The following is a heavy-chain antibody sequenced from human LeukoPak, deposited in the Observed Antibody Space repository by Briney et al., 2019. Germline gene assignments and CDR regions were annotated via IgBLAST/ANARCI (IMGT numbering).Heavy chain of an antibody. J-gene: IGHJ3*02. Sequence: NRGESLKISCKGSGYSFTSYWIGWVRQMPGKGLEWMGIIYPGDSDTRYSPSFQGQVTISADKSISTAYLQWSSLKASDTAMYYCARHGPYSGSLGNAFDIWGQGTMVTVSS. V-gene: IGHV5-51*01. D-gene: IGHD1-26*01. CDR1: GYSFTSYW. CDR2: IYPGDSDT. CDR3: ARHGPYSGSLGNAFDI.